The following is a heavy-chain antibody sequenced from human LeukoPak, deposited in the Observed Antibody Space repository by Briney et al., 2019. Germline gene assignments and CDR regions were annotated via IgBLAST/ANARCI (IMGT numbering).Heavy chain of an antibody. J-gene: IGHJ4*02. CDR2: IYYSGST. CDR3: ARVYGSGSYYQQYYFDY. Sequence: SQTLSLTCTVSGGSISSGGYYWSWIRQHPGKGLEWIGYIYYSGSTNYNPSLKSRVTISVDTSKNQFSLKLSSVTAADTAVYYCARVYGSGSYYQQYYFDYWGQGTLVTVSS. D-gene: IGHD3-10*01. V-gene: IGHV4-31*03. CDR1: GGSISSGGYY.